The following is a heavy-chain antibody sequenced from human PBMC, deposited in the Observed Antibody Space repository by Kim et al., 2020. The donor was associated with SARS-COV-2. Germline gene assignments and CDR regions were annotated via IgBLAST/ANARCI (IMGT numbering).Heavy chain of an antibody. CDR2: IIPTLDIA. V-gene: IGHV1-69*04. D-gene: IGHD4-17*01. Sequence: SVKVSCKASGGTFSSYAVSWVRQAPGQGLEWMGRIIPTLDIADYAQKFQGGVTITADKSTSTAYMELNSLRYEETAIYYCAISEDYGSKRGFGYWGQGTLVTVSS. J-gene: IGHJ4*02. CDR1: GGTFSSYA. CDR3: AISEDYGSKRGFGY.